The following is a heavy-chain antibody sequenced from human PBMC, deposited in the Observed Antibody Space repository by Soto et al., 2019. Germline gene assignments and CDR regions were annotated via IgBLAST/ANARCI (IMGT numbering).Heavy chain of an antibody. CDR2: ISYDGSNK. CDR1: GFTFSSYG. CDR3: AKAQIQLWREVMDV. Sequence: GGSLRLSCAASGFTFSSYGMHWVRQAPGKGLEWVAVISYDGSNKYYADSVKGRFTISRDNSKNTLYLQMNSLRAEDTAVYYCAKAQIQLWREVMDVWGQGTTVTVSS. J-gene: IGHJ6*02. D-gene: IGHD5-18*01. V-gene: IGHV3-30*18.